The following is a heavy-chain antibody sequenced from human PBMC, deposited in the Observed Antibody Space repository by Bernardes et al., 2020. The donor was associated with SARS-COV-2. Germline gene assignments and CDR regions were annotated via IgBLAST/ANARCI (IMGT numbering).Heavy chain of an antibody. Sequence: GGSLRLSCAASGFTFSSYAMSWVRQAPGKGLEWVSGISGSGGSAYYADSVKGRFTISRDNAKNSLNLQMNSLRAEDTAVYYCAIEGASNVFDMWGQGTMVNVSS. V-gene: IGHV3-23*01. CDR1: GFTFSSYA. D-gene: IGHD6-6*01. J-gene: IGHJ3*02. CDR2: ISGSGGSA. CDR3: AIEGASNVFDM.